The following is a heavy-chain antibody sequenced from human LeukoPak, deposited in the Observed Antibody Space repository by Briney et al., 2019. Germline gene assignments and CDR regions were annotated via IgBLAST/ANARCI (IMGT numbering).Heavy chain of an antibody. Sequence: SVKVSCKASGYTFTSYDINWVRQAPGQGLEWMGRIIPIFGTANYAQKFQGRVTITTDESTSTAYMELSSLRSEDTAVYYCARGPYGGNSRYFDYWGQGTLVTVSS. D-gene: IGHD4-23*01. V-gene: IGHV1-69*05. CDR2: IIPIFGTA. CDR3: ARGPYGGNSRYFDY. J-gene: IGHJ4*02. CDR1: GYTFTSYD.